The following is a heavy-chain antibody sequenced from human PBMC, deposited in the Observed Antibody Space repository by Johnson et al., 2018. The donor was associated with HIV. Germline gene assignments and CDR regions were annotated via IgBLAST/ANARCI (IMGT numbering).Heavy chain of an antibody. D-gene: IGHD6-19*01. J-gene: IGHJ3*02. CDR3: AKDLGITVAGRGGLDAFDI. CDR1: GFTFDDYD. Sequence: VQLVESGGGVVRPGGSLRLSCAASGFTFDDYDMTWVRQGPGKGLEWVSGINWNGGSTYYADSVKGRFTISRDNSKNTLYLQMNSLRAEDTAVYYCAKDLGITVAGRGGLDAFDIWGQGTMVTVSS. CDR2: INWNGGST. V-gene: IGHV3-20*04.